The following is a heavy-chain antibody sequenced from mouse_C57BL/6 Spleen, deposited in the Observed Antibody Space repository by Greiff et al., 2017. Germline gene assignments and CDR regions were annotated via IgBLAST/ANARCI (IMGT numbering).Heavy chain of an antibody. V-gene: IGHV1-54*01. Sequence: VQLQQPGAELVRPGTSVKVSCKASGYAFTNYLIEWVKQRPGQGLEWIGVINPGSGGTNYNEKFKGKATLTADKSSSTAYMQLSSLTSEESAVYFGARDGNNGYFDVWGTGTTVTVSS. J-gene: IGHJ1*03. D-gene: IGHD2-1*01. CDR2: INPGSGGT. CDR3: ARDGNNGYFDV. CDR1: GYAFTNYL.